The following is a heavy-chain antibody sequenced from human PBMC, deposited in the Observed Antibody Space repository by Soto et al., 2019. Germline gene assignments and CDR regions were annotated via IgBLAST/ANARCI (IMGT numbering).Heavy chain of an antibody. J-gene: IGHJ6*02. D-gene: IGHD3-3*01. V-gene: IGHV4-39*01. CDR1: GGSISSSSYY. Sequence: SETLSLTCTVSGGSISSSSYYWGWIRQPPGKGLEWIGSIYYSGSTYYNPSLKSRVTISVDTSKNQFSLKLSSVTAADTAVYYCAGESVVIIANYYYYYGMDVWGQGTTVTVSS. CDR2: IYYSGST. CDR3: AGESVVIIANYYYYYGMDV.